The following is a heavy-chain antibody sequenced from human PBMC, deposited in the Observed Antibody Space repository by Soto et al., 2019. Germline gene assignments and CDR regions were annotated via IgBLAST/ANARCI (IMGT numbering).Heavy chain of an antibody. Sequence: QVQLVQSGAEVKKPGSSVKVSCKASGGTFSSYAISWVRQAPGQGLEWMGGIIPIFGTANYAQKFQGRVPITADKSTSTAYMELSSLRSEDTAVYYCASSVVTAIPVESFDYWGQGTLVTVSS. CDR1: GGTFSSYA. J-gene: IGHJ4*02. CDR3: ASSVVTAIPVESFDY. CDR2: IIPIFGTA. D-gene: IGHD2-21*02. V-gene: IGHV1-69*06.